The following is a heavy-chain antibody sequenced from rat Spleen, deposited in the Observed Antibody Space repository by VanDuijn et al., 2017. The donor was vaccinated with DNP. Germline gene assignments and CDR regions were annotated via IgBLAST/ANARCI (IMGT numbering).Heavy chain of an antibody. Sequence: EVQLVEYGGGLVQPGRSLKLSCAASGFTFRDYKMAWVRQDTKKGLEWVATSIYDGSHTYYGDSVKGRFTISRDNAKSTLYLQMDSLRSEDTATYYCATLGYWGQGVMVTVSS. CDR1: GFTFRDYK. CDR2: SIYDGSHT. V-gene: IGHV5-7*01. J-gene: IGHJ2*01. CDR3: ATLGY. D-gene: IGHD5-1*01.